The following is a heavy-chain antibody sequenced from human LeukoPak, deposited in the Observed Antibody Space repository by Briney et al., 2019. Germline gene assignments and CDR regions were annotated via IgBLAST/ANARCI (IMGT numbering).Heavy chain of an antibody. V-gene: IGHV4-59*08. CDR3: ASVDTAMVTIDY. CDR1: GGSISSYH. CDR2: IYYSGST. D-gene: IGHD5-18*01. Sequence: SETLSLTCTVSGGSISSYHWSWIRQRPGKGLEWIGYIYYSGSTNYNPSLKSRVTISVDTSKNQFSLKLSSVTAADTAVYYCASVDTAMVTIDYWGQGTLVTVSS. J-gene: IGHJ4*02.